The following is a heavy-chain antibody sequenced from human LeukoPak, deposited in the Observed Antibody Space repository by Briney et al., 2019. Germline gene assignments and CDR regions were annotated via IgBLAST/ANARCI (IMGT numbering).Heavy chain of an antibody. D-gene: IGHD5-12*01. CDR1: GGTFSSYA. V-gene: IGHV1-69*05. Sequence: SVMVSCKASGGTFSSYAISWVLQAPGQGLEWMGRIIPIFGTANYAQKFQGRVTITTDESTSTAYVELSSLRSEDTAVYYCCAVVATIDTLYYFDYWGQGTLVTVSS. J-gene: IGHJ4*02. CDR3: CAVVATIDTLYYFDY. CDR2: IIPIFGTA.